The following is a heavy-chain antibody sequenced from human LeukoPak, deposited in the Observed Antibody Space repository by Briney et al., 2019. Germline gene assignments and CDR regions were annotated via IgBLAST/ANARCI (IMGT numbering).Heavy chain of an antibody. D-gene: IGHD1-26*01. J-gene: IGHJ4*02. CDR3: AKEGGSYYPFDY. Sequence: GGSLRLSCAASEFSVGSNYMTWVRQAPGKGLGWVSLYSGGSTYYADSVKGRFTISRDNSKNTLYLQMNSLRAEDTAVYYCAKEGGSYYPFDYWGQGTLVTVSS. V-gene: IGHV3-66*01. CDR2: YSGGST. CDR1: EFSVGSNY.